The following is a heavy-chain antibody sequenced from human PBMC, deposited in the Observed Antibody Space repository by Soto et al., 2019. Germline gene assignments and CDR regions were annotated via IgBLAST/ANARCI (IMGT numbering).Heavy chain of an antibody. CDR3: ARDRGRAVADLFDY. J-gene: IGHJ4*02. D-gene: IGHD6-19*01. CDR2: ISYDGSNK. V-gene: IGHV3-30-3*01. CDR1: GFTFSSYA. Sequence: GGSLRLSCAASGFTFSSYAMHWVRQAPGKGLEWVAVISYDGSNKYYADSVKGRFTISRDNSKNTLYLQMNSLRAEDTAVYYCARDRGRAVADLFDYWGQGTLVTVSS.